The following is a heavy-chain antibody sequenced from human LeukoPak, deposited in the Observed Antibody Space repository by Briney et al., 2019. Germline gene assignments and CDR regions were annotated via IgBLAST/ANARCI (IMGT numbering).Heavy chain of an antibody. J-gene: IGHJ5*02. V-gene: IGHV3-23*01. CDR3: AKGNWNDD. CDR1: GFTFSDSD. Sequence: GGSLRLSCAASGFTFSDSDMSWVRQAPGKGLEWVSGISGSGDRTYNADSVKGRFTISRDNSKNTLYLQMNSLRAEDTAVYCCAKGNWNDDWGQGTPVTVSS. CDR2: ISGSGDRT.